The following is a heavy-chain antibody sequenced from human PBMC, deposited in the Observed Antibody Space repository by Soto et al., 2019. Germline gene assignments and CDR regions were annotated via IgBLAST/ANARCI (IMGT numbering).Heavy chain of an antibody. Sequence: SETLSLTFAVYGGSFSGYYCIWIRHTPLKGLEWIGEINHSGSTNYNPSLKSRVTISVDTSKNQFSLKLSSVTAADTAVYYCARGHRVDEQGYYYGMDVWGQGTTVTVSS. CDR1: GGSFSGYY. V-gene: IGHV4-34*01. CDR3: ARGHRVDEQGYYYGMDV. J-gene: IGHJ6*02. CDR2: INHSGST.